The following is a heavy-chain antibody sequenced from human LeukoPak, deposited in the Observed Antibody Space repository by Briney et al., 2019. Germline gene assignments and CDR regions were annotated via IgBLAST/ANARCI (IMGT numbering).Heavy chain of an antibody. Sequence: ASVKVSCKASGYTFIIYEIQWVRQAPGQGLEWVGWMRPRYGNTAYAQSFQGRVTITRDTSIDTVYMELSGLRSEDTAVYYCARVGAGEGGIDYRAQGTLITVSS. J-gene: IGHJ4*02. D-gene: IGHD3-10*01. V-gene: IGHV1-8*03. CDR3: ARVGAGEGGIDY. CDR2: MRPRYGNT. CDR1: GYTFIIYE.